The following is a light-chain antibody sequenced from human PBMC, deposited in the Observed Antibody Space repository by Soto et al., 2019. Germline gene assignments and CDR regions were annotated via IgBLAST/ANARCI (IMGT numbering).Light chain of an antibody. CDR3: QERSAGPPVT. V-gene: IGKV3-11*01. CDR1: QSVNHY. CDR2: DAS. J-gene: IGKJ4*01. Sequence: LACSHCPATLSQSPSERSTPSCRASQSVNHYVAWYQQKPGQAPRLLIYDASKRATGIPSRFSGSGSGTDFTLTISSLEPEDFAVYYCQERSAGPPVTFGGGSKVDIK.